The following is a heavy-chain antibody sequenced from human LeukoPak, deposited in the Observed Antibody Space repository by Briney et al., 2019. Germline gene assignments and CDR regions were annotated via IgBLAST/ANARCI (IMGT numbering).Heavy chain of an antibody. J-gene: IGHJ1*01. CDR3: AKGPGAAVGKRYIQH. V-gene: IGHV3-7*03. D-gene: IGHD6-13*01. CDR2: IKQDGSEK. Sequence: GGSLRLSCAASGFTFSTYWMTWVRQAPGKGLEWVANIKQDGSEKYYVYSVKGRFTISRDNSKNSLSLQMNSLRAEDTALYYCAKGPGAAVGKRYIQHWGQGTLVTVSS. CDR1: GFTFSTYW.